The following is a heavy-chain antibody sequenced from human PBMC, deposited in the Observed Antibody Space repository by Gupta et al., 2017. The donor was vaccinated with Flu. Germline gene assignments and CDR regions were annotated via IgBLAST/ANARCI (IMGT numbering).Heavy chain of an antibody. CDR2: IFYRGNT. J-gene: IGHJ4*02. V-gene: IGHV4-39*01. D-gene: IGHD1-26*01. CDR3: ARLPYPAGASVSNYFDS. Sequence: PGNGLEWIGNIFYRGNTYYNPSLRGRVTVSIDTSKNQFFLKVNSLTAADTGIYYCARLPYPAGASVSNYFDSWGQGTLVTVSS.